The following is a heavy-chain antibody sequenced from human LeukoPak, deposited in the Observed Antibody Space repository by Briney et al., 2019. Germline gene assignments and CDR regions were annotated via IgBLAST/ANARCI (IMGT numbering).Heavy chain of an antibody. Sequence: PSETLSLTCAVSGYSISSGYYWGWIRPPPGKVLEWIGSIYHSGSTYYNPSLKSRVTISVDTSKNEFSLKLSSVTAADTAVYYCARGGTLDAFDIWGQGTMVTVSS. CDR2: IYHSGST. V-gene: IGHV4-38-2*01. J-gene: IGHJ3*02. D-gene: IGHD1-7*01. CDR3: ARGGTLDAFDI. CDR1: GYSISSGYY.